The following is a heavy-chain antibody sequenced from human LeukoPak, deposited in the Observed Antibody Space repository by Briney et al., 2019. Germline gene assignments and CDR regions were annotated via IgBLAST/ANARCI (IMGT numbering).Heavy chain of an antibody. CDR1: GGSIGSYY. J-gene: IGHJ5*02. D-gene: IGHD3-9*01. V-gene: IGHV4-59*01. Sequence: PSETLSLTCTVSGGSIGSYYWSWIRQPPGKGLEWIGNIHYSGNTNYNPSLRSRLTMSLDTSKNQFSLELRSVTAADTAVYYCARGAHYDVLTGFTKGSWFHPWGQGSLVTVSP. CDR3: ARGAHYDVLTGFTKGSWFHP. CDR2: IHYSGNT.